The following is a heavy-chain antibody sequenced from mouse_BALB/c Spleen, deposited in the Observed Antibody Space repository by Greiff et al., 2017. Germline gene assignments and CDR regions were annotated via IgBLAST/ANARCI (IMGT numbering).Heavy chain of an antibody. D-gene: IGHD1-1*01. V-gene: IGHV14-4*02. J-gene: IGHJ2*01. CDR1: GFKINDYY. CDR2: IDPGNGDT. Sequence: VQLQQSGAELVRPGASVKLSCTASGFKINDYYMHWVKQRPEQGLEWIGWIDPGNGDTEYAPKFQGKATMTADASSNTAYLQLSSLTSEDPAVYYCTRGNFAITYYFDYWGQGTTLTVSS. CDR3: TRGNFAITYYFDY.